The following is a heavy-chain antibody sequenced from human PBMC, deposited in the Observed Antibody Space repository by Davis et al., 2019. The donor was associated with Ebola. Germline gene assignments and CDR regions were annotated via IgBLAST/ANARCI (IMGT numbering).Heavy chain of an antibody. CDR3: TTDRTYSSGHYQIKQFDY. D-gene: IGHD3-22*01. Sequence: GGSLRLSCTASRFTFNDARMTWVRQAPGKGLEWVGQIKSKTDGGTPDYAAPVKDRFTISRDDSKNTLYLHMNSLKTEDTAVYYCTTDRTYSSGHYQIKQFDYWGQGTLVTVSS. CDR2: IKSKTDGGTP. CDR1: RFTFNDAR. J-gene: IGHJ4*02. V-gene: IGHV3-15*01.